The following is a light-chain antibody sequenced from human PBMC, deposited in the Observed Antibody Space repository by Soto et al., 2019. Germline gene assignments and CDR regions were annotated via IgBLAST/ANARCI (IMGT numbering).Light chain of an antibody. Sequence: ETVLTQSPGTLSLSPGQRATLSCRASPSVSSSYLAWYQQKPGQAPRLLIYGASSRATGIPDRFSGSGSGTDFTLTISRLEPEDFAVYYCHQYGSSPLTFGGGTKVEI. J-gene: IGKJ4*01. CDR3: HQYGSSPLT. V-gene: IGKV3-20*01. CDR2: GAS. CDR1: PSVSSSY.